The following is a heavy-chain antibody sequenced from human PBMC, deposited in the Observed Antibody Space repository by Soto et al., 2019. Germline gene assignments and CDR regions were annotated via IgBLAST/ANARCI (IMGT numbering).Heavy chain of an antibody. V-gene: IGHV3-7*05. Sequence: EVQLVESGGGLVQPGGSLRLSCAASGFTFSSYWMTWVRQAPGKGLEWVANIKQDESKRYYVDSVEGRFTISRDNAKNALFQQMNSLRAEDTAVYYCARDSSPSYSSRWYEAFDIWGQGTMVTVSS. CDR1: GFTFSSYW. CDR3: ARDSSPSYSSRWYEAFDI. D-gene: IGHD6-13*01. J-gene: IGHJ3*02. CDR2: IKQDESKR.